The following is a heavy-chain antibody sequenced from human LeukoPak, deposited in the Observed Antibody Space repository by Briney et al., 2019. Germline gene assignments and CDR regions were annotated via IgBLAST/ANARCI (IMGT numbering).Heavy chain of an antibody. CDR1: GGSISSSNW. J-gene: IGHJ4*02. V-gene: IGHV4-4*02. CDR3: ASGFGVVLEEGDFDY. CDR2: IYHSGST. Sequence: SETLSLTCTVSGGSISSSNWWSWVRQPPGKGLEWIGEIYHSGSTNYNPSLKSRVTISVDKSKNQFSLKLSSVTAADTAVYYCASGFGVVLEEGDFDYWGQGTLVTVSS. D-gene: IGHD3-3*01.